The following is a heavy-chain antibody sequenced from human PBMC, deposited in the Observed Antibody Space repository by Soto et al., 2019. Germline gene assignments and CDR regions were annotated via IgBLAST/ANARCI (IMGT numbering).Heavy chain of an antibody. CDR3: AKVDCGSSGCRLIDY. CDR2: ITGNGETT. D-gene: IGHD2-2*01. Sequence: GSLRLSCAGSGFTFINHAMNWVRQAPGKGLEWVTGITGNGETTNYADSVKGRFTISRDNSKNTLYLQMNSLRAEDTAVYYCAKVDCGSSGCRLIDYWGQGTLVTVSS. J-gene: IGHJ4*02. V-gene: IGHV3-23*01. CDR1: GFTFINHA.